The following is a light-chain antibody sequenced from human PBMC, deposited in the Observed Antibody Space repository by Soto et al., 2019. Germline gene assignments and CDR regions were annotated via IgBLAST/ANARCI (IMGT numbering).Light chain of an antibody. J-gene: IGLJ3*02. CDR1: SSDVGGYNY. CDR3: SSYAGSNTWV. CDR2: DVS. V-gene: IGLV2-11*01. Sequence: QSVLTQPRSVSGSPGQSVAISCTGTSSDVGGYNYVSWYQQHPGKAPKLMIYDVSKWPSGVPDRFAGSKSGNTASLTISGLQAEDEADYYCSSYAGSNTWVFGGGTKLTVL.